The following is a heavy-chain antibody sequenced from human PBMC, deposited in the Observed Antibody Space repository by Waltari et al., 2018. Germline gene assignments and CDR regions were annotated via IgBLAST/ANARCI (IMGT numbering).Heavy chain of an antibody. CDR1: GGSISSSNW. V-gene: IGHV4-4*02. CDR3: ARSPYYYGSGSYLGY. J-gene: IGHJ4*02. Sequence: QVQLQESGPGLVKPSGTLSLTCAVSGGSISSSNWWSWVRQPPGKGLEWIGEIFHSGSTNYTPSLKSRVTISVDKSKNQFSLKLSSVTAADTAVYYCARSPYYYGSGSYLGYWGQGTLVTVSS. D-gene: IGHD3-10*01. CDR2: IFHSGST.